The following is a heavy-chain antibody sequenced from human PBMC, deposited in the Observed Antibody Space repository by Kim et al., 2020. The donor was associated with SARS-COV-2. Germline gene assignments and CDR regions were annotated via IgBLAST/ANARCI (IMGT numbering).Heavy chain of an antibody. J-gene: IGHJ5*02. CDR1: GFTFSSYS. V-gene: IGHV3-21*01. CDR2: ISSSSSYI. D-gene: IGHD6-13*01. CDR3: ARDPSGGSDPSIAAAFQFYYNWFDP. Sequence: GGSLRLSCAASGFTFSSYSMNWVRQAPGKGLEWVSSISSSSSYIYYADSVKGRFTISRDNAKNSLYLQMNSLRAEDTAVYYCARDPSGGSDPSIAAAFQFYYNWFDPWGQGTLVTVSS.